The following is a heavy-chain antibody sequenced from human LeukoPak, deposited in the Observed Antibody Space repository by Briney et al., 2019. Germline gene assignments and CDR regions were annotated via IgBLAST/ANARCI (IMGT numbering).Heavy chain of an antibody. J-gene: IGHJ4*02. V-gene: IGHV4-34*01. Sequence: SETLSLTCAVYGGSFSGYYWSWIRQPPGKGLEWIGEINHSGSTNYNPSLKSRVTISVDTSKNQFSLKLSSVTAADTAVYYCARQRVSLVAGTRWYFDYWGQGTLVTVSS. CDR1: GGSFSGYY. D-gene: IGHD6-19*01. CDR2: INHSGST. CDR3: ARQRVSLVAGTRWYFDY.